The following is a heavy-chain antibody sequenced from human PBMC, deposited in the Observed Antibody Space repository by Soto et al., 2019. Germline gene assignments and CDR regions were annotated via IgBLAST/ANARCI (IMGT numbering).Heavy chain of an antibody. V-gene: IGHV4-59*01. CDR1: GGSISSYY. D-gene: IGHD4-17*01. CDR2: IYYSGST. Sequence: SETLSLTCTVSGGSISSYYWSWIRQPPGKGLEWIGYIYYSGSTNYNPSLKSRVTISVDTSKNQFSLKLSSVTAADTAVYYCASTRNYGDYALDYWGQGTLVTVSS. J-gene: IGHJ4*02. CDR3: ASTRNYGDYALDY.